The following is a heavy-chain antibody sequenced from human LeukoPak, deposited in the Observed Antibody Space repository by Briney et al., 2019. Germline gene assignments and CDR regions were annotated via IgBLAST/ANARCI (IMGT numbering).Heavy chain of an antibody. J-gene: IGHJ5*02. D-gene: IGHD2-2*02. Sequence: ASVKVSCKASGYTFTSYDINWVRQATGQGLEWMGWMNPNSGNTGYAQKFQGRVTITRNTSISTAYMELRSLRSDDTAVYYCARVIPPNCSSTSCYIPGGWFDPWGQGTLVTVSS. V-gene: IGHV1-8*03. CDR3: ARVIPPNCSSTSCYIPGGWFDP. CDR1: GYTFTSYD. CDR2: MNPNSGNT.